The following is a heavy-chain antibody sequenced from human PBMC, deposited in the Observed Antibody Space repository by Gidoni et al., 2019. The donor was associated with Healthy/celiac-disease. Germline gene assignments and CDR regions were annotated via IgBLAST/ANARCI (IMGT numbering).Heavy chain of an antibody. V-gene: IGHV3-33*01. CDR3: ARDPPTYYYDSSGYYRDYYYYMDV. CDR1: GFTFSSYG. Sequence: QVQSAEPGGGVVQPGRSLRLSCAASGFTFSSYGMHWVLQAPGKGLVWVAVLWYDGSNKYYADSVKGRFTISRDNSKNTLYLQMNSLRAEDTAVYYCARDPPTYYYDSSGYYRDYYYYMDVWGKGTTVTVSS. J-gene: IGHJ6*03. CDR2: LWYDGSNK. D-gene: IGHD3-22*01.